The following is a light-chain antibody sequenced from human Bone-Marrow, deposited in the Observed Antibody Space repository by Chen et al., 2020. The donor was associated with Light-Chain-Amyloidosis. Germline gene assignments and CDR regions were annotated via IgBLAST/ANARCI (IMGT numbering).Light chain of an antibody. CDR3: CSYAGTFTYVV. V-gene: IGLV2-11*01. CDR1: SSDIGSYNY. CDR2: DVT. Sequence: QSALTQPRSVSGSPGQSVTISCTGTSSDIGSYNYVSWYQQHPGQAPKLMIYDVTKRPSGVPDRCSGSKSGNTASLTISGLQAEDEADYFCCSYAGTFTYVVFGGGTKLTVL. J-gene: IGLJ2*01.